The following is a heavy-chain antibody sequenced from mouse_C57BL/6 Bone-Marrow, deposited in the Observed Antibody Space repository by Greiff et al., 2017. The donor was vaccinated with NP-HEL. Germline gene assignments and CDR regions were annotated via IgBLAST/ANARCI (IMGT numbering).Heavy chain of an antibody. D-gene: IGHD1-1*01. V-gene: IGHV1-53*01. CDR3: ARNYGSNYWYFDV. CDR2: INPSNGGT. CDR1: GYTFTSYW. Sequence: QVHVKQPGTELVKPGASVKLSCKASGYTFTSYWMHWVKQRPGQGLEWIGNINPSNGGTNYNEKFKSKATLTVDKSSSTAYMQLSSLTSEDSAVYYCARNYGSNYWYFDVWGTGTTVTVSS. J-gene: IGHJ1*03.